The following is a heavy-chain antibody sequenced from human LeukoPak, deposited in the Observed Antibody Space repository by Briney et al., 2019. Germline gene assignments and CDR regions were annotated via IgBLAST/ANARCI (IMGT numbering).Heavy chain of an antibody. J-gene: IGHJ4*02. V-gene: IGHV3-13*01. D-gene: IGHD6-13*01. CDR3: ARAKMPGIQTAGRVNYFDS. CDR2: IDTAGNA. Sequence: GGSLRLSCAASEFTFSSYDMHWVRQATGKGLEWVSTIDTAGNAWYPDSVKGRFTISRENAKNSLDLQMNSLRVGDTAVYYCARAKMPGIQTAGRVNYFDSWGQGTLVTVSS. CDR1: EFTFSSYD.